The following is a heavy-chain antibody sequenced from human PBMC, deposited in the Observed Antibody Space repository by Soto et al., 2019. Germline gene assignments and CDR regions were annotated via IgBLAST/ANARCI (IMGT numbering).Heavy chain of an antibody. V-gene: IGHV1-58*01. CDR3: AANQRPIVAAHDAFDI. CDR1: GFTFTSSA. D-gene: IGHD1-26*01. CDR2: IVVGSGNT. J-gene: IGHJ3*02. Sequence: SVKVSCKASGFTFTSSAVQWVRQARGQRLEWIGWIVVGSGNTNYAQKFQERVTITRDMSTSTAYMELSSLRSEDTAVYYCAANQRPIVAAHDAFDIWGQGTMVTVSS.